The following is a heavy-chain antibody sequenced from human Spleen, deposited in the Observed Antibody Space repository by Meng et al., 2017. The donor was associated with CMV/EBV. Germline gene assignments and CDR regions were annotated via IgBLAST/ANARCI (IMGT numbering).Heavy chain of an antibody. J-gene: IGHJ4*02. D-gene: IGHD3-22*01. Sequence: GESLKISCAASGFTFDDYGVSWVRQAPGKGLEWVSGINWNGYSTGYADSVKGRFTISRDNAKNSLYLQMSGLRAEDTAFYYCARDQRDGSSWTEYWGQGTLVTVSS. CDR3: ARDQRDGSSWTEY. V-gene: IGHV3-20*04. CDR2: INWNGYST. CDR1: GFTFDDYG.